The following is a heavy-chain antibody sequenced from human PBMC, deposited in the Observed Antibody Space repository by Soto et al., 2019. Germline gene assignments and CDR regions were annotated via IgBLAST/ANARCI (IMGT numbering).Heavy chain of an antibody. V-gene: IGHV4-34*01. Sequence: PSETLSLTCAVYGGSFSGYYWSWIRQPPGKGLEWIGEINHSGSTNYNPSLKSRVTISVDTSKNQFSLKLSSVTAADTAVYYCARGMRYYDFWSGYTPPLRFDYWGQGTLVTVSS. CDR1: GGSFSGYY. J-gene: IGHJ4*02. CDR3: ARGMRYYDFWSGYTPPLRFDY. D-gene: IGHD3-3*01. CDR2: INHSGST.